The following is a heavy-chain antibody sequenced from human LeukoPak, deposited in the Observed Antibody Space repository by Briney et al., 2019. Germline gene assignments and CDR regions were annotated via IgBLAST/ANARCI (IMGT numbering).Heavy chain of an antibody. CDR2: LSWNSGSI. V-gene: IGHV3-9*01. Sequence: GGSLRLSCAASGFTFDDYAMHWVRQAPGKGLEWVSGLSWNSGSIGYADSVKGRFTISRDNAKNSLYLQMNSLRAEDTALYYCAKDTVAAAGQDWYFDLWGRGTLVTVSS. J-gene: IGHJ2*01. CDR3: AKDTVAAAGQDWYFDL. CDR1: GFTFDDYA. D-gene: IGHD6-13*01.